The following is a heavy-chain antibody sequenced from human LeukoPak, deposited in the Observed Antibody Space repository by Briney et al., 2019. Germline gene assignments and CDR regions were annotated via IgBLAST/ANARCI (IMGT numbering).Heavy chain of an antibody. J-gene: IGHJ4*02. D-gene: IGHD2-21*02. CDR2: IYYSGST. CDR3: ARRLAYCGGDCSHFDY. Sequence: RTSETLSLTCAVYGGSFSDYSWSWIRQPPGKGLEWIGYIYYSGSTNYNPSLKSRVTISVDTSKNQFSLKLSSVTAADTAVYYCARRLAYCGGDCSHFDYWGQGTLVTVSS. V-gene: IGHV4-59*08. CDR1: GGSFSDYS.